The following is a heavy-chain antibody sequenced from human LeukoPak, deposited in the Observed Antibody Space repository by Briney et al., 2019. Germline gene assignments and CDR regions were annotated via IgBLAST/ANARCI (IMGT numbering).Heavy chain of an antibody. J-gene: IGHJ6*03. D-gene: IGHD6-13*01. CDR3: ARDGEAAAGTSNLHYYYYMDV. Sequence: SETLSLTCTVSGGSISSSSYYWGWIRQPPGKGLEWIGSIYYSGSTYYNPSLKSRVTISVDTSKNQFSLKLSSVTAADTAVYYCARDGEAAAGTSNLHYYYYMDVWGKGTTVTVSS. CDR1: GGSISSSSYY. V-gene: IGHV4-39*07. CDR2: IYYSGST.